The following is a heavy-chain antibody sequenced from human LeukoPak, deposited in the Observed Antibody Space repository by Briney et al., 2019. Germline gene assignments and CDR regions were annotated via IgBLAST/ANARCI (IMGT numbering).Heavy chain of an antibody. J-gene: IGHJ4*02. CDR3: TTDLGLTMIRGVIVH. CDR2: IKSKGDGETT. V-gene: IGHV3-15*01. CDR1: GFTFTNAW. D-gene: IGHD3-10*01. Sequence: PGGSLRLSCAASGFTFTNAWMNWVRQAPGKGLEWVARIKSKGDGETTDYAAPVKGRFTMSRHDSEATLYLQMNSPKAEDTAVYYCTTDLGLTMIRGVIVHWGQGALVTVSS.